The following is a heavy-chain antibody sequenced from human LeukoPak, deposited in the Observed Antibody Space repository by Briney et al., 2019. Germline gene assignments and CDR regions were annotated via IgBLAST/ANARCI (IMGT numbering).Heavy chain of an antibody. CDR2: MRSKTYGETT. CDR3: TRDEDNPDC. D-gene: IGHD1-14*01. J-gene: IGHJ4*02. V-gene: IGHV3-49*03. CDR1: GFTFSDYA. Sequence: PGGSLRLSCTASGFTFSDYAVSWFRQAPGKGLEWVGFMRSKTYGETTEYAPSVKGRFLISRDDSKSIAYLQMNSLRTEDTAVYYCTRDEDNPDCWGQGTLVTVSS.